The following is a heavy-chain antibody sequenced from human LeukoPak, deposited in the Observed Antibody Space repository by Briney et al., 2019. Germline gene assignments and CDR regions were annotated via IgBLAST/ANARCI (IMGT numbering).Heavy chain of an antibody. J-gene: IGHJ4*02. CDR3: ATRPDDNDFPYFDF. V-gene: IGHV3-66*01. Sequence: GGSLRLSCAASGLTVGSKYMGWVRQAPGKGLEWVSVIYRGGYTYYADSVRGRFTVSRDISQNTLYLQMNRLRVEDTAVYYCATRPDDNDFPYFDFWGQGTPVLVSS. CDR2: IYRGGYT. D-gene: IGHD3-3*01. CDR1: GLTVGSKY.